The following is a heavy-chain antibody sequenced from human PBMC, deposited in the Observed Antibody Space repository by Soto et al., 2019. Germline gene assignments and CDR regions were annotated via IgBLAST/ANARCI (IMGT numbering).Heavy chain of an antibody. Sequence: SVRVYFKASGCTCSSYSISWVRQAPGQGLEWMGGIIPILGSANYAQKFQDRVTITADESTTTTYMELSSLRSEAAAVYYCAFRERVEAIYFWRQGRLFTRFS. V-gene: IGHV1-69*13. CDR1: GCTCSSYS. CDR2: IIPILGSA. CDR3: AFRERVEAIYF. D-gene: IGHD1-26*01. J-gene: IGHJ4*03.